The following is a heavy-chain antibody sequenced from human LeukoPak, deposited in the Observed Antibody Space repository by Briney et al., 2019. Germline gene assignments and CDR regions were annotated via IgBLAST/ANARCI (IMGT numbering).Heavy chain of an antibody. CDR2: ISSSSSTI. J-gene: IGHJ6*02. CDR1: GFTFSSYS. CDR3: ASDGWGGYDWDYGMDV. Sequence: GGSLRLSCAASGFTFSSYSMNWVRQAPGKGLEWVSYISSSSSTIYYADSVKGRFTISRDNAKNSLYLQMNSLRAEDTAVYYCASDGWGGYDWDYGMDVWGQGTTVTVSS. V-gene: IGHV3-48*04. D-gene: IGHD5-12*01.